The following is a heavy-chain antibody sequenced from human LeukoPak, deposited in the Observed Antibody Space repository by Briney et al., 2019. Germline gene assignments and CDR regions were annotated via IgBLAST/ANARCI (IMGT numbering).Heavy chain of an antibody. CDR1: GGSISSYY. Sequence: SETLSLTCTVSGGSISSYYWSWIRQPPGKGLVWIGYIYYSGSTNYNPSLKSRVTISVDTSKNQFSLKLSSVTAADTAVYYCARDCGGDCSYDYYYYGMDVWGQGTTVTVSS. J-gene: IGHJ6*02. D-gene: IGHD2-21*02. CDR2: IYYSGST. CDR3: ARDCGGDCSYDYYYYGMDV. V-gene: IGHV4-59*01.